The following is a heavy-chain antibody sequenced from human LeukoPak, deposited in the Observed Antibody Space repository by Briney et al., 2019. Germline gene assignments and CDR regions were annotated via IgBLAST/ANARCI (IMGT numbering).Heavy chain of an antibody. J-gene: IGHJ6*03. Sequence: GGSLRLSCAASKFIFSSYWMTWVRQAPGKGLEWVANINQDGSDKYYVDSVKGRFTISRDNAKNSLYLQMNSLRAEDTAVYYCARDYSYYMDVWGNGTTVTVS. CDR3: ARDYSYYMDV. V-gene: IGHV3-7*01. D-gene: IGHD2-21*01. CDR1: KFIFSSYW. CDR2: INQDGSDK.